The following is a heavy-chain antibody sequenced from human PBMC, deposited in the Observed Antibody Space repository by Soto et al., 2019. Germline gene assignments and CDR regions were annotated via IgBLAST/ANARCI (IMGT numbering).Heavy chain of an antibody. D-gene: IGHD4-17*01. V-gene: IGHV4-59*01. Sequence: SETLSLTCTVSGGSISSYYWSWIRQPPGKGLEWIGYIYYSGSTNYNPSLKSRLTISVDTSKNQFSLKLSSVTAADTAVYYCAGQYGDYVRAYYFDYWGQGTLVTVSS. J-gene: IGHJ4*02. CDR2: IYYSGST. CDR3: AGQYGDYVRAYYFDY. CDR1: GGSISSYY.